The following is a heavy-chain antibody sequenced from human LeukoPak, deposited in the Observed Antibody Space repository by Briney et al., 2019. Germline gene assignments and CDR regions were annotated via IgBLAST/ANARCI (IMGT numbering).Heavy chain of an antibody. Sequence: GGSLRLSCAASGFTFSSYWMHWVRQVPGKGLVWVSRINSDGSSTSYADSVEGRFTISRDNAKNTLYLQMNSVSVEDTAVYYCARASGGYSPRDDYWGQGTLVTVSS. CDR3: ARASGGYSPRDDY. V-gene: IGHV3-74*01. D-gene: IGHD5-18*01. CDR2: INSDGSST. J-gene: IGHJ4*02. CDR1: GFTFSSYW.